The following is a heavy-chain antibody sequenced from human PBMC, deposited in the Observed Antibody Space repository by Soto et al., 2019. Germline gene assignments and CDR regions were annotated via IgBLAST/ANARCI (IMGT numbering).Heavy chain of an antibody. CDR2: INDSGDT. CDR1: GFTFSTYG. V-gene: IGHV3-23*01. D-gene: IGHD6-6*01. CDR3: ATRVAYSSSSAYFDY. Sequence: GGSLRLSCAASGFTFSTYGMTWVRQAPGKGLEWVSSINDSGDTYYGDSVKGRFTISRDNSKSTLYLQMNSLSAEETAVYYCATRVAYSSSSAYFDYWAKGTRVTVS. J-gene: IGHJ4*02.